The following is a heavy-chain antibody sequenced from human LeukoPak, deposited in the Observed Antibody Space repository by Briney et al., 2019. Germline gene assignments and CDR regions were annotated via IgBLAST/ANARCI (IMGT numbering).Heavy chain of an antibody. V-gene: IGHV4-4*07. CDR1: GGSISSYY. CDR3: ASPLFCSGGSCSGGSWFDP. D-gene: IGHD2-15*01. CDR2: IYTSGST. Sequence: SETLSLTCTVSGGSISSYYWSWIRQPAGKGLEWIGRIYTSGSTNYNPSLKSRVTMSVDTSKNQFSLKLSSVTAADTAVYYCASPLFCSGGSCSGGSWFDPGGQGPLVTVS. J-gene: IGHJ5*02.